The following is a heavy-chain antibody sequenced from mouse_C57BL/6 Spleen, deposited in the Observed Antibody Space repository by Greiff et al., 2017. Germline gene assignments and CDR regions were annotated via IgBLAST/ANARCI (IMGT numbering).Heavy chain of an antibody. V-gene: IGHV1-54*01. CDR2: IYPGSGGT. J-gene: IGHJ3*01. CDR1: GYAFTNYL. Sequence: QVQLQQSGAELVRPGASVKLSCKASGYAFTNYLIEWVKQRPGQGLEWIGVIYPGSGGTNYNEKFKGKATLTADKSSSTAYMQLSSLTSEDSAVYFCAREGSYYGSNAFAYWGQGTLVTVSA. CDR3: AREGSYYGSNAFAY. D-gene: IGHD1-1*01.